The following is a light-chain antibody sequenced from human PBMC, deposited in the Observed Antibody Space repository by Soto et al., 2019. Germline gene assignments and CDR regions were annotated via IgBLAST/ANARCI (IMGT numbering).Light chain of an antibody. CDR2: EVS. J-gene: IGLJ2*01. V-gene: IGLV2-14*01. CDR1: SSDVGGYSY. CDR3: SSYTSSSTRV. Sequence: QSALTQPASVSGSPGQSITISCTGTSSDVGGYSYVSWYQQHPGKAPKLMIYEVSKRPSGVSNRFSGSKSGNTASLTISGLQAEDEADYYCSSYTSSSTRVFGGGTKLTVL.